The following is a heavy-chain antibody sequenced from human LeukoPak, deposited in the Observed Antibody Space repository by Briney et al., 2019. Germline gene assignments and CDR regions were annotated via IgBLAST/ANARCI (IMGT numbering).Heavy chain of an antibody. CDR1: RFTFSDYS. Sequence: GGSLRLSCAASRFTFSDYSMSWIRQAPGKGLEWVTVISHDGKKKNYADSVKGRFTVSRDNSKNTLYLQMNSLKTEDTALYYCARDPDPLPGVAGVTPGGEFDSWGQGTLVIVSS. D-gene: IGHD2-15*01. CDR3: ARDPDPLPGVAGVTPGGEFDS. CDR2: ISHDGKKK. J-gene: IGHJ5*01. V-gene: IGHV3-30*03.